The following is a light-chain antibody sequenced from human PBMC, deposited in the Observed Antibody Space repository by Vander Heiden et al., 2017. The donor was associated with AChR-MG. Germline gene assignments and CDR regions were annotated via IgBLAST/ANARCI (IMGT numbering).Light chain of an antibody. CDR3: QQRSNWPRT. Sequence: EIVSTQSPATLSLSPGERATLSCRASQSVSSYLAWYQQKPGQAPRLLIYDASNRATGIPARFSGSASGTYFTLTISSLEPEDFAVYYCQQRSNWPRTFGQGTKLEIK. CDR1: QSVSSY. CDR2: DAS. V-gene: IGKV3-11*01. J-gene: IGKJ2*01.